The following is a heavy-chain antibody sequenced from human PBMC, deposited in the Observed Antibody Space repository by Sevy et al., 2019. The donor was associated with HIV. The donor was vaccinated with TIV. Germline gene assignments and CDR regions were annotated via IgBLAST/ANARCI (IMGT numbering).Heavy chain of an antibody. CDR2: IYHTGNT. CDR3: ARDGGTMTTPGSFDI. D-gene: IGHD4-17*01. J-gene: IGHJ3*02. CDR1: GVSISSGAYS. Sequence: SETLSLTCAVSGVSISSGAYSWNWIRQPPGKGLEWIGYIYHTGNTYYNPSLKSRITISLDRSKNQFSLRLSFVTAAETAVYFCARDGGTMTTPGSFDIWGQGTMVTVSS. V-gene: IGHV4-30-2*01.